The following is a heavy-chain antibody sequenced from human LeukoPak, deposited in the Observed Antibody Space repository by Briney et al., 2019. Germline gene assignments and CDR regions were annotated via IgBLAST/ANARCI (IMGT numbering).Heavy chain of an antibody. J-gene: IGHJ3*02. CDR3: ARVQGETLPTNAFDI. CDR1: GFTFRTYA. V-gene: IGHV3-66*01. CDR2: IYSGGST. Sequence: GGSLRLSCTASGFTFRTYAMTWVRQAPGKGLEWLSVIYSGGSTYYADSVKGRFTISRDKSKNTLYLQMNSLRAEDTAVYYCARVQGETLPTNAFDIWGQGTMVTVSS. D-gene: IGHD5-12*01.